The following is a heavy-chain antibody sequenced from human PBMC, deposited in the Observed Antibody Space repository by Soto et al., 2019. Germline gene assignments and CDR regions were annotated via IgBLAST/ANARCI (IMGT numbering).Heavy chain of an antibody. Sequence: GGSLRLSCAASGVNFSTSWMSWLRQAPGKGLQWVANMKEDGSQISYVDSVKGRFTISRDNAKNSLYLQMSGLRADDMAVYYCARDNYEGAFDIWGQGTVVTVSS. J-gene: IGHJ3*02. V-gene: IGHV3-7*01. CDR1: GVNFSTSW. D-gene: IGHD3-22*01. CDR3: ARDNYEGAFDI. CDR2: MKEDGSQI.